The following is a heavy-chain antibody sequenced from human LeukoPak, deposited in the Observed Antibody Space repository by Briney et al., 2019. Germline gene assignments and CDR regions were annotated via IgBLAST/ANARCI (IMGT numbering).Heavy chain of an antibody. Sequence: GGSLRPSCAASGFTFSSYWMSWVRQAPRKGLEWVANIKQDGSEKYYVDSVKGRFTISRDNAKNSLYLQMNSLRAEDTAVYYCARVRLVKGSAGFDPWGQGTLVTVSS. CDR3: ARVRLVKGSAGFDP. CDR1: GFTFSSYW. CDR2: IKQDGSEK. D-gene: IGHD3-10*01. J-gene: IGHJ5*02. V-gene: IGHV3-7*01.